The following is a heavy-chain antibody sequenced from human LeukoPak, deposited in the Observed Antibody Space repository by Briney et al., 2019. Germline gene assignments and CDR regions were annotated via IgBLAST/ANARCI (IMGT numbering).Heavy chain of an antibody. D-gene: IGHD1/OR15-1a*01. CDR2: FDPEDGET. CDR1: GYTLTELS. V-gene: IGHV1-24*01. CDR3: ATGITTAEYFQH. J-gene: IGHJ1*01. Sequence: ASVKVSCKVSGYTLTELSMHWVRQAPGKGLEWMEGFDPEDGETIYAQKFQGRVTMTEDTSTDTAYMELSSLRSEDTAVYYCATGITTAEYFQHWGQGTLVTVSS.